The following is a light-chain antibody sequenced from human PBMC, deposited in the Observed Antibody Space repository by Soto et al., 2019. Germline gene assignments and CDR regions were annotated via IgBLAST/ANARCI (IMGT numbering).Light chain of an antibody. CDR1: QSISSY. V-gene: IGKV1-39*01. CDR2: AAS. CDR3: QQSYSRPLT. Sequence: DIQMTQSPSSLSASVGDRVTITCRASQSISSYLNWYQQKPGKAPKVLISAASSLQSGVPPRFSGSGSGTDFTLTISSLQPEDFATYYCQQSYSRPLTFGGGTKVDIK. J-gene: IGKJ4*01.